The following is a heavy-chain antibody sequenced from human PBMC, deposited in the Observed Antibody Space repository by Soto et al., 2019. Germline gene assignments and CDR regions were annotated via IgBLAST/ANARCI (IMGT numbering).Heavy chain of an antibody. D-gene: IGHD6-19*01. CDR1: FTSYD. J-gene: IGHJ6*02. CDR3: ARGLGSSDWRFSYYYMDV. Sequence: QVQLVQSGAEVKKPGASVKVSCTFTSYDINWVRQAAGQGLEWMAWMNPNSGDTRYAQQFQGRVTMTRDTSKFTAYMELSNLRSEDTAVYYCARGLGSSDWRFSYYYMDVWDQGTTVTVSS. V-gene: IGHV1-8*01. CDR2: MNPNSGDT.